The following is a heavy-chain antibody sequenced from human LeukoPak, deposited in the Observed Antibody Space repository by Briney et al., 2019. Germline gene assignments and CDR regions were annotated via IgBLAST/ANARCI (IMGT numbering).Heavy chain of an antibody. Sequence: PSDTLSLTCTVSGGSISSYYWSWIRQPPGKGLEWIGYIYYSGSTKYNPSLKSRVTISVDTSKNHFSLKLSSVTAADTAVYYCAREASRYGSTFDYWGQGTLVTVSS. CDR2: IYYSGST. J-gene: IGHJ4*02. CDR1: GGSISSYY. D-gene: IGHD3-10*01. V-gene: IGHV4-59*01. CDR3: AREASRYGSTFDY.